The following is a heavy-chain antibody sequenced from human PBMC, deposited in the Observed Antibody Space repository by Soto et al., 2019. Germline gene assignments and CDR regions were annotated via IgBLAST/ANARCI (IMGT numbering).Heavy chain of an antibody. CDR2: INHSGST. J-gene: IGHJ5*02. Sequence: SQTLSLTCAVYGGSFSGYYWSWIRQPPGKGLEWIGEINHSGSTNYNPSLKSRVTISVDTSKNQFSLKLSSVTAADTAVYYCARGRFSSSWYKYNWFDPWGQGTLVTVSS. D-gene: IGHD6-13*01. CDR3: ARGRFSSSWYKYNWFDP. V-gene: IGHV4-34*01. CDR1: GGSFSGYY.